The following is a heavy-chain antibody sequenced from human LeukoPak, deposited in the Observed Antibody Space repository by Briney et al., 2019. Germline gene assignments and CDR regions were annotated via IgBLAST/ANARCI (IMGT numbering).Heavy chain of an antibody. CDR1: GYTFTSYG. J-gene: IGHJ4*02. V-gene: IGHV1-18*01. CDR2: ISAYNGNT. CDR3: ARAITMIVVVPPDY. D-gene: IGHD3-22*01. Sequence: GASVKVSCKASGYTFTSYGISWVRQAPGQGLEWMGWISAYNGNTNYAQKFQGRVTITADKSTSTAYMELSSLRSEDTAVYYCARAITMIVVVPPDYWGQGTLVTVSS.